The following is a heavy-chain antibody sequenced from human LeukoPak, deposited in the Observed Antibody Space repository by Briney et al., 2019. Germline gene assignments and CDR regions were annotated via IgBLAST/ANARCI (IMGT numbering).Heavy chain of an antibody. Sequence: TGGSLRLSCAASGFTFSSYSMNWVRQAPGKGLEGVSSISSSSSYIYYADSVKGRFTISRDNAKTSLYLQMNSLRAEDTAVYYCARELDSSSWYPPFDYWGQGTLVTVSS. CDR2: ISSSSSYI. CDR1: GFTFSSYS. D-gene: IGHD6-13*01. V-gene: IGHV3-21*01. J-gene: IGHJ4*02. CDR3: ARELDSSSWYPPFDY.